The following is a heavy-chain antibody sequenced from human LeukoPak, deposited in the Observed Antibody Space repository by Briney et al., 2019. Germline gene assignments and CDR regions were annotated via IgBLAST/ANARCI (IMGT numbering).Heavy chain of an antibody. CDR1: GGSISSYY. CDR2: IYYSGST. J-gene: IGHJ6*03. V-gene: IGHV4-59*12. Sequence: SESLSLTCTVSGGSISSYYWSWIRQPPGKGLEWIGYIYYSGSTNYNPSLKSRVTISADTSNNQFSLKLKSVTAADTAVYYCARALRQFGYYYYYMDVWGKGTTVTVSS. CDR3: ARALRQFGYYYYYMDV. D-gene: IGHD3-10*01.